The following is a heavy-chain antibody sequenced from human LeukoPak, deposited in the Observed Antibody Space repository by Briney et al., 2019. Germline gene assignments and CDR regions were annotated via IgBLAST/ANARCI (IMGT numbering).Heavy chain of an antibody. CDR1: GFIFSNYG. CDR3: ASGRTGAFDY. J-gene: IGHJ4*02. D-gene: IGHD1-1*01. CDR2: ITSRGDTI. V-gene: IGHV3-11*04. Sequence: PGGSLRLSCAASGFIFSNYGMIWIRQAPGKGLEWVSYITSRGDTIYYADSVKGRFTISRNNAKNSLYLQMNSLRAEDTALYSCASGRTGAFDYWGQGTLVTVSS.